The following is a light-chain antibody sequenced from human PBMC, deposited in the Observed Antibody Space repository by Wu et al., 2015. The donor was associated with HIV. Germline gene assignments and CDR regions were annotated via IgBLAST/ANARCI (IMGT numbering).Light chain of an antibody. CDR3: QQYNNWLQT. V-gene: IGKV3-15*01. Sequence: EIVMTQSPATLSVSPGERATLSCRASQSVSSNLAWYQQKPGQAPRLLIYGASTRATGIPARFSGSGSGTEFTLTISSMQSEDFAVYYCQQYNNWLQTFGQGTKVEMK. J-gene: IGKJ1*01. CDR1: QSVSSN. CDR2: GAS.